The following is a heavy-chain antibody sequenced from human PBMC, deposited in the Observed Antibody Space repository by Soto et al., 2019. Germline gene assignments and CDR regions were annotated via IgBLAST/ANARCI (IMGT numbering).Heavy chain of an antibody. V-gene: IGHV1-69*13. CDR3: ARAGYFIAGICSSDWLSR. D-gene: IGHD2-15*01. CDR1: GGTCSSYT. CDR2: IIPMFGTA. J-gene: IGHJ4*02. Sequence: SVKVSCTASGGTCSSYTISWVRQAPGQGLEWMGGIIPMFGTAKYAQKFQGRVTITADESTSTAYMELSSLRSEDTAVYYCARAGYFIAGICSSDWLSRWGQETLLTVSS.